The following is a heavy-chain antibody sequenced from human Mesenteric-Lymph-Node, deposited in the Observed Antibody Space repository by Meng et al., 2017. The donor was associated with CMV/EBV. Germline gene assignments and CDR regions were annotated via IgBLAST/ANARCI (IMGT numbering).Heavy chain of an antibody. V-gene: IGHV3-53*01. CDR3: ASAEETD. CDR1: GFTVSSNY. J-gene: IGHJ4*02. Sequence: GESLKISCAASGFTVSSNYMSWVRQAPGKGLEWVSVIYSGGSAYFADSVKGRFTISRDNSKNTLYLQMNSLRAEDTAVYYCASAEETDWGQRTLVTVSS. CDR2: IYSGGSA.